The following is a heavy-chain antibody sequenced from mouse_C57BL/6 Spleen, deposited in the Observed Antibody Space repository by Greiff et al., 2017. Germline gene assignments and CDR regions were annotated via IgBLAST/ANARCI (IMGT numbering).Heavy chain of an antibody. CDR1: GYTFTSYW. J-gene: IGHJ3*01. D-gene: IGHD4-1*01. CDR3: AREGAGTSWFAY. V-gene: IGHV1-53*01. Sequence: QVQLQQPGTELVKPGASVKLSCKASGYTFTSYWMHWVKQRPGQGLEWIGNINPSNGGTNYNEKFKSKATLTVDKSSSTAYMQLSILTSEDSAVYYCAREGAGTSWFAYWGQGTLVTVSA. CDR2: INPSNGGT.